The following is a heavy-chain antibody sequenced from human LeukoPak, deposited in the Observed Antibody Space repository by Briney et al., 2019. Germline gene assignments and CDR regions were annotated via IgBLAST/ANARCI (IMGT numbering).Heavy chain of an antibody. Sequence: PSETLSLTCTVSGGSISSYYWSWIRQPPGKGLEWIGYIYYSGSTNYNPSLKSRVTISVDTSKNQFSLKLSSVTAADTAVYYCARDQRYYYGSGSYHDYWGQGTLVTVSS. V-gene: IGHV4-59*12. CDR1: GGSISSYY. CDR3: ARDQRYYYGSGSYHDY. D-gene: IGHD3-10*01. CDR2: IYYSGST. J-gene: IGHJ4*02.